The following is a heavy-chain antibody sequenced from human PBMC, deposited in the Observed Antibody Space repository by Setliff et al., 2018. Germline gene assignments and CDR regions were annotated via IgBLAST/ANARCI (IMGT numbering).Heavy chain of an antibody. CDR1: GGSISSYY. CDR2: IYTDGST. D-gene: IGHD3-3*01. Sequence: PSETLSLTCTVSGGSISSYYWSWIRQPAGKGLECIGRIYTDGSTKYNPSLNSRVTLLIDTAKNQISLRLSSVTAADTAVYFCARVTGFSYMDVWGKGTTVTVSS. CDR3: ARVTGFSYMDV. J-gene: IGHJ6*03. V-gene: IGHV4-4*07.